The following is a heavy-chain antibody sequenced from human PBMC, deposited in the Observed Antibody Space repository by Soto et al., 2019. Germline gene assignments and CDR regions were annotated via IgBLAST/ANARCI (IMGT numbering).Heavy chain of an antibody. V-gene: IGHV3-30-3*01. D-gene: IGHD5-18*01. J-gene: IGHJ3*02. CDR1: GFTFSSYA. CDR3: ARTAMVVNDAFDI. CDR2: ISYDGSNK. Sequence: PGGSLRLSCAASGFTFSSYAMHWVRQAPGKGLEWVAVISYDGSNKYYADSVKGRFTISRDNSKNTLYLQMNSLRAEDTAVYYCARTAMVVNDAFDIWGQETMVTVSS.